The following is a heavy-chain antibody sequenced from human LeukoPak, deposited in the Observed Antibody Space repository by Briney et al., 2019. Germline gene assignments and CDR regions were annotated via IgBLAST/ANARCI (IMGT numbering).Heavy chain of an antibody. CDR3: ARAAIVVVPAWWFDP. CDR1: GGTFSSYA. CDR2: IIPIFGTA. Sequence: SMKVSCKASGGTFSSYAISWVRQAPGQGLEWMGGIIPIFGTANYAQKFQGRVTITADESTSTAYMELSSLRSEDTAVYYCARAAIVVVPAWWFDPWGQGTLVTVSS. D-gene: IGHD2-2*01. J-gene: IGHJ5*02. V-gene: IGHV1-69*13.